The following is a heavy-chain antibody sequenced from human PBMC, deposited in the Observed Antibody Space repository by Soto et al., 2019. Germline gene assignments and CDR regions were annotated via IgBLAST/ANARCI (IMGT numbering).Heavy chain of an antibody. CDR2: IYSGGST. D-gene: IGHD3-16*02. CDR1: GFTVGSNY. V-gene: IGHV3-66*01. CDR3: GRGHEYYESVWGSYHIHFDD. Sequence: GGSLRLSCAASGFTVGSNYMSWVRQAPGKGLEWVSVIYSGGSTYYADSVKGRFTISRDNSKNTLYLQMNSLRAEDTAVYYCGRGHEYYESVWGSYHIHFDDWGQGTMVTVAS. J-gene: IGHJ4*02.